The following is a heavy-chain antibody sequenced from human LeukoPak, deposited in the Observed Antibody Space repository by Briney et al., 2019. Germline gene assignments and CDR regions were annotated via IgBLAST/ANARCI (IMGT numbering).Heavy chain of an antibody. V-gene: IGHV3-7*01. CDR3: ARDRYYYDSSGPLRWYFNL. Sequence: GGSLRLSCAASGFTSSSYWMSWVRQAPGKGLEWVANIKQDGSEKYYVDSVKGRFTISRDNAKNSLYLQMNSLRAEDTAVYYCARDRYYYDSSGPLRWYFNLWGRGTLVTVSS. J-gene: IGHJ2*01. CDR2: IKQDGSEK. CDR1: GFTSSSYW. D-gene: IGHD3-22*01.